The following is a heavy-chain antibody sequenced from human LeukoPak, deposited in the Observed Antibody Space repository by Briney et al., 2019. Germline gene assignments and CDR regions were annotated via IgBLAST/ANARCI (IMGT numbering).Heavy chain of an antibody. V-gene: IGHV4-4*09. CDR3: AKNGVWSRPYCYYYMDV. J-gene: IGHJ6*03. CDR1: GGSISSYY. CDR2: IYTSGST. Sequence: KPSETLSLTCIVSGGSISSYYWSWIRQPPGKGLEWIGYIYTSGSTNYNPSLKSRVTISVDTSKNQFSLKLSSVTAADTAVYYCAKNGVWSRPYCYYYMDVWGKGTTVTVSS. D-gene: IGHD2-8*01.